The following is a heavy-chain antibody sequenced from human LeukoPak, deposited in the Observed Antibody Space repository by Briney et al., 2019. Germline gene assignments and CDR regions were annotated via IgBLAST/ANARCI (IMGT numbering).Heavy chain of an antibody. CDR2: ISSSSSYI. J-gene: IGHJ4*02. D-gene: IGHD6-6*01. V-gene: IGHV3-21*01. Sequence: GGSLRLSRAASGFTFSSYSMNWVRQAPGKGLEWVSSISSSSSYIYYADSVKGRFTISRDNAKNPLYLQMNSLRAEDTAVYYCARDQGEYSSSSGLDYWGRGTLVTVSS. CDR1: GFTFSSYS. CDR3: ARDQGEYSSSSGLDY.